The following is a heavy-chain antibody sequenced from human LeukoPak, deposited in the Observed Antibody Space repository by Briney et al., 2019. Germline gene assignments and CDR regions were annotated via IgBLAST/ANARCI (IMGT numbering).Heavy chain of an antibody. Sequence: PGGSLRLSCAASGFTFSSYSMNWVRQAPGKGLEWVSSISSSSSYIYYADPVKGRFTISRDNAKNSLYLQMNSLRAEDTAVYYCARVYGSGSYDWFDPWGQGTLVTVSS. J-gene: IGHJ5*02. CDR2: ISSSSSYI. V-gene: IGHV3-21*01. D-gene: IGHD3-10*01. CDR1: GFTFSSYS. CDR3: ARVYGSGSYDWFDP.